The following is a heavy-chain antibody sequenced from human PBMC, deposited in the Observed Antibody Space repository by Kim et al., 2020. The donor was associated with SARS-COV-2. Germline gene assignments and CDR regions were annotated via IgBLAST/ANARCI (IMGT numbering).Heavy chain of an antibody. CDR3: ARLSYYDFWSGPTYYYGMDV. CDR1: GGSFSGYY. D-gene: IGHD3-3*01. CDR2: INHSGST. J-gene: IGHJ6*02. Sequence: SETLSLTCAVYGGSFSGYYWSWIRQPPGKGLEWIGEINHSGSTNYNPSLKSRVTISVDTSKNQFSLKLSSVTAADTAVYYCARLSYYDFWSGPTYYYGMDVWGQGTTVTVSS. V-gene: IGHV4-34*01.